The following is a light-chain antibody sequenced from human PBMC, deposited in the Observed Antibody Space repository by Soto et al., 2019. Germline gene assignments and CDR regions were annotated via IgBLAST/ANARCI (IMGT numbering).Light chain of an antibody. J-gene: IGKJ4*01. V-gene: IGKV3-15*01. Sequence: EIVMTQSPATLSVSPGESATLSCRASQSVSSNLAWYQQKPGQAPRLLIYGASTRATGIPARFSGSGSGTEFTLTISNLQSEDFAVYYCQQYNNWPPLTFGGGTKVEIK. CDR3: QQYNNWPPLT. CDR2: GAS. CDR1: QSVSSN.